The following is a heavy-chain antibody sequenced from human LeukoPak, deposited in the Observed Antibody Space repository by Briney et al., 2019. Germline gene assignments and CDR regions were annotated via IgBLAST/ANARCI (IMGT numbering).Heavy chain of an antibody. Sequence: EWVSLISGDGGSTYYADSVNGRFTISRDNSKNSLYLQMNSLRTEDTAFYYRAKAGHSVGAGHNY. V-gene: IGHV3-43*02. CDR3: AKAGHSVGAGHNY. CDR2: ISGDGGST. J-gene: IGHJ4*01. D-gene: IGHD5/OR15-5a*01.